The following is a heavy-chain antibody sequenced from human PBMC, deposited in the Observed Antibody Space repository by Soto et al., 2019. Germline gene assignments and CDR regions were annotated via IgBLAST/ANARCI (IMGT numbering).Heavy chain of an antibody. V-gene: IGHV1-69*12. D-gene: IGHD3-10*01. CDR3: AGGVDGDGSGY. CDR1: GGTFSSYA. Sequence: QLQLVQSGAEVKKPGSSVKVSCKASGGTFSSYAFSWVRQAPGQGLEWMVGIIPVFGKANYAQKFQGRVTITEDESTSNAYMERSSLGSEDTAVYYCAGGVDGDGSGYWGQGTLVTVSS. CDR2: IIPVFGKA. J-gene: IGHJ4*02.